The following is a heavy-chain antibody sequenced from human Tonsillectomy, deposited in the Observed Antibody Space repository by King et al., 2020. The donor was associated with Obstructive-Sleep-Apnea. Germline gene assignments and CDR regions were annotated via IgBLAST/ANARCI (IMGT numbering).Heavy chain of an antibody. J-gene: IGHJ6*02. CDR3: ASAGGSGWDLPTDYYYAMDV. CDR1: GFTFSSYA. CDR2: IAYDGSNR. V-gene: IGHV3-30-3*01. D-gene: IGHD6-25*01. Sequence: VQLVESGGGVVQPGRSLRLSCAASGFTFSSYAMHWVRQAPGKGLEWVAVIAYDGSNRYYADSVKGRFTISRDNSKNTLYLQMNSLRAEETAVHYCASAGGSGWDLPTDYYYAMDVWGQGTTVTVSS.